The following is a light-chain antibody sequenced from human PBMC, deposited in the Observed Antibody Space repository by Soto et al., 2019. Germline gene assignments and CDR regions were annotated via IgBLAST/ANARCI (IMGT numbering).Light chain of an antibody. CDR3: AAWDDSLNEYV. J-gene: IGLJ1*01. CDR2: EVS. Sequence: QSALTQPASVSGSPGQSITISCTGTSRDVGGYNYVSWYQQHPGKAPKLMIYEVSNRPSGVSNRFSGSKSGNTASLTISGLQAEDEADYCCAAWDDSLNEYVFGDGTKV. V-gene: IGLV2-14*01. CDR1: SRDVGGYNY.